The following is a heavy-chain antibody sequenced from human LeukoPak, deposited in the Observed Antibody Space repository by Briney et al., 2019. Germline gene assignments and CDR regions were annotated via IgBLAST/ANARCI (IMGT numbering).Heavy chain of an antibody. CDR1: GFTFSNYN. V-gene: IGHV3-21*06. Sequence: GGSLRLSCAASGFTFSNYNMIWVRQAPGKGLEWVSSISSSASYKYYADSVKGRFTISRDNAKNSLYLQMNSLRAEDTAVYYCARDYYYYDSSGYDYWGQGTLVTVSS. D-gene: IGHD3-22*01. CDR3: ARDYYYYDSSGYDY. CDR2: ISSSASYK. J-gene: IGHJ4*02.